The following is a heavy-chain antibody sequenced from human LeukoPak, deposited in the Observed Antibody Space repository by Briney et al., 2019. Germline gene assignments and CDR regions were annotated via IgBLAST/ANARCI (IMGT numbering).Heavy chain of an antibody. J-gene: IGHJ6*03. V-gene: IGHV3-30*04. CDR3: ARGIPTAIYYYYYMDV. Sequence: GGSLRLSCAASGFTFSSYAMHWVRQAPGEGLEWVAVISYDGSNKYYADSVKGRFTISRDNSKNTLYLQMNSLRAEDTAVYYCARGIPTAIYYYYYMDVWGKGTTVTVSS. CDR2: ISYDGSNK. CDR1: GFTFSSYA.